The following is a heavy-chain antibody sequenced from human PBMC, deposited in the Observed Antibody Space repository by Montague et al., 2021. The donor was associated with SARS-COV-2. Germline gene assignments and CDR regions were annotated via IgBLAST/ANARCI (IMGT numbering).Heavy chain of an antibody. V-gene: IGHV2-5*02. D-gene: IGHD5-12*01. Sequence: PALVKPTQTLTLTCTFSGFSLSTSGVGVGWIRQPPGKALEWLALIYWDDDKRCSPSLKSRLTITKDTSKNQVVLTMTNMDPVDTATYYCAHRLSIVATGYFDYWGQGTLVTVSS. CDR2: IYWDDDK. CDR3: AHRLSIVATGYFDY. J-gene: IGHJ4*02. CDR1: GFSLSTSGVG.